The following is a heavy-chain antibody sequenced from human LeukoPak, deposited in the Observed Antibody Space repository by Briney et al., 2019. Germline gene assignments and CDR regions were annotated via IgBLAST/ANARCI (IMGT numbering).Heavy chain of an antibody. CDR2: LYNNGST. Sequence: SETLSLTCTVSGGSISSFYWSWIRQPPGKGLEWIGYLYNNGSTNYNPSLKSRVTISVGTSKNQFSLKVTSVTAADTAVYYCAREGHYYDSSGYQRGAFDIWGQGTMVTVSS. V-gene: IGHV4-59*13. CDR3: AREGHYYDSSGYQRGAFDI. J-gene: IGHJ3*02. D-gene: IGHD3-22*01. CDR1: GGSISSFY.